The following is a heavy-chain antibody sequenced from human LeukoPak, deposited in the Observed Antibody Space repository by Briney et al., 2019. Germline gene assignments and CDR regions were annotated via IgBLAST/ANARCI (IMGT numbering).Heavy chain of an antibody. CDR1: GFTFRSYW. V-gene: IGHV3-7*05. Sequence: PGGSLRLSCAASGFTFRSYWMSWVRQAPGKGLGWVANIKEDGSEKYYVDSVKGRFTISRDNAKNSLYLQMDSLRAEDTAVYYCARVAGSKSIDSWGQGTLVTVSS. D-gene: IGHD2-15*01. CDR2: IKEDGSEK. J-gene: IGHJ4*02. CDR3: ARVAGSKSIDS.